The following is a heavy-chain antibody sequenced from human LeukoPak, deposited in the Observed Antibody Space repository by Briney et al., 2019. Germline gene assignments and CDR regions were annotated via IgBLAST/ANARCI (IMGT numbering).Heavy chain of an antibody. D-gene: IGHD5-18*01. CDR2: IWYDGSNK. V-gene: IGHV3-33*01. J-gene: IGHJ4*02. CDR3: ARDRAGYSHENFDY. Sequence: GRSLRLSCAASGFTFSSYGMHWVRQAPGKGLEWVAVIWYDGSNKYYADSVKGRLTISRDNSKNTLYLQMNSLRAEDTAVYYCARDRAGYSHENFDYWGQGTLVTVSS. CDR1: GFTFSSYG.